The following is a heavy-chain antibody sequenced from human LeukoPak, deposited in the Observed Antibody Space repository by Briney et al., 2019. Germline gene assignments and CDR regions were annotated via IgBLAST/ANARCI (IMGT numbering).Heavy chain of an antibody. J-gene: IGHJ4*02. CDR1: GFTFSNYN. CDR2: ISSRGRTI. Sequence: GGSLRLSCAASGFTFSNYNMNWVRQAPGKGREWVSYISSRGRTIHHAHYVKGRFTIPRENAKNSLYLQMNSLRDEDTAVYYCARFRSVLWDFDYWGQGALVTVSS. D-gene: IGHD4/OR15-4a*01. CDR3: ARFRSVLWDFDY. V-gene: IGHV3-48*02.